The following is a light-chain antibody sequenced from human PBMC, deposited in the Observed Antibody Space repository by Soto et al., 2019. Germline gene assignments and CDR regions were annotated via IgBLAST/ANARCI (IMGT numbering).Light chain of an antibody. CDR2: EVS. Sequence: QSALTQPASVSGSPGQSITISCTGTSSDVGGYNYVSWYQQHPGKAPKLMIYEVSNRPSGVSNRFSGSKSGNTASLTISGLQAEDEDDYYCSSYTSSSTQVFGGGTKLTVL. J-gene: IGLJ2*01. CDR3: SSYTSSSTQV. CDR1: SSDVGGYNY. V-gene: IGLV2-14*01.